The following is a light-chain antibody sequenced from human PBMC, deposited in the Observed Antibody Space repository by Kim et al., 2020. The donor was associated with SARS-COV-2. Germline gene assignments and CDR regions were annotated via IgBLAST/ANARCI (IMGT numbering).Light chain of an antibody. CDR2: GNS. CDR3: QSYDSSLV. Sequence: QPVLTPPPSVSGAPGQRVTISCTGSSSNIGAGYDVHWYQQLPGTAPKLLIYGNSNRPSGVPDRFSGSKSGTSASLAITGLQAEDEADYYCQSYDSSLVFGGGTQLTVL. V-gene: IGLV1-40*01. CDR1: SSNIGAGYD. J-gene: IGLJ2*01.